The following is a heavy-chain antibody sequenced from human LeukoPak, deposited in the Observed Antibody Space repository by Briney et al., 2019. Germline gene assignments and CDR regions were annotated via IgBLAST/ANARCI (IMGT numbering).Heavy chain of an antibody. CDR2: IYYSGST. V-gene: IGHV4-31*03. J-gene: IGHJ4*02. CDR3: ASERREGELRTIDY. Sequence: PSETLSLTCSVSGGSVTSGAYYFNWVRQPPGKGLEWIGYIYYSGSTYYNPSLKSRVTISVDTSKNQFSLKLSSVTAADTAVYYCASERREGELRTIDYWGQGTLVTVSS. CDR1: GGSVTSGAYY. D-gene: IGHD3-16*01.